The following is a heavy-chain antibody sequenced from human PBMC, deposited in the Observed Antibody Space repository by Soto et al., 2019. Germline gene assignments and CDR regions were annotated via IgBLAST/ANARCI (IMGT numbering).Heavy chain of an antibody. CDR2: TYYRSKWFN. J-gene: IGHJ6*03. D-gene: IGHD5-12*01. Sequence: PSQTLSLTCVISGDTVSSNSAAWNWIRQSPSRGLEWLGRTYYRSKWFNDYAVSVKSRITINPDTSKNQFSLQLNSVTPEDTALYYCVREQYNGYPNMEVWGKGTTVTVSS. CDR3: VREQYNGYPNMEV. CDR1: GDTVSSNSAA. V-gene: IGHV6-1*01.